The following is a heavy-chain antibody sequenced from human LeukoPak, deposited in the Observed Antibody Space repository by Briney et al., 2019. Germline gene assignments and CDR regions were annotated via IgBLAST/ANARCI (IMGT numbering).Heavy chain of an antibody. V-gene: IGHV4-39*01. Sequence: KTSETLSLTCIVSGGSISSSSYYWGWIRQPPGTGLEWIGNIYYGGSTYYNPSLKSRVTISVDTSKNQFSLKLSSVTAADTAVYYCVRFGYSYGQPDFDYWGQGTLVTVSS. CDR2: IYYGGST. CDR1: GGSISSSSYY. J-gene: IGHJ4*02. D-gene: IGHD5-18*01. CDR3: VRFGYSYGQPDFDY.